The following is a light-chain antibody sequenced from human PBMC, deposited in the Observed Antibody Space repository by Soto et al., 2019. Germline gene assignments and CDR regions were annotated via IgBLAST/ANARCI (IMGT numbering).Light chain of an antibody. CDR2: GAS. J-gene: IGKJ1*01. CDR1: QSVSSN. Sequence: EIVMTLSPAAVSVSPGERAPLSCRASQSVSSNLAWYQQKPGQAPRLLIYGASTRATGIPARFSGSGSGTEFTLTISSLQSEDFAVYYCQQYNNWSTFGQGTKLDIK. V-gene: IGKV3-15*01. CDR3: QQYNNWST.